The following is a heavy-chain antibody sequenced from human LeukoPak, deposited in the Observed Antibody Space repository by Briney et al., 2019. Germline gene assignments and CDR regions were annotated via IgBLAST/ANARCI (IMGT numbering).Heavy chain of an antibody. D-gene: IGHD6-13*01. CDR1: GFTFNSYA. V-gene: IGHV3-23*01. Sequence: QSGGSLRLSCAVSGFTFNSYAMSWVRQAPGKGLEWVSTISGSGGSTYYADSVKGRFTISRDNSKNTLYLQMNSLRAEDTAVYYCAKEVGVAAWEDYWGQRTLVTVSS. CDR2: ISGSGGST. CDR3: AKEVGVAAWEDY. J-gene: IGHJ4*02.